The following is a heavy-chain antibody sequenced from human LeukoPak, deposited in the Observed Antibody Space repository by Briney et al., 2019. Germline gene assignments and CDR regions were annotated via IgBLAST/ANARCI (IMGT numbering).Heavy chain of an antibody. CDR2: IKQGGSTK. J-gene: IGHJ4*02. V-gene: IGHV3-7*01. CDR3: TRDTDGSLDY. Sequence: PGGSLRLSCAASGFTFANSWMAWVRQAPGKGLEWVANIKQGGSTKHYADSLKGRFTISRDNPKNSLYLQMNNLRADDTAVYYCTRDTDGSLDYWGQGILVTVAS. CDR1: GFTFANSW. D-gene: IGHD1-26*01.